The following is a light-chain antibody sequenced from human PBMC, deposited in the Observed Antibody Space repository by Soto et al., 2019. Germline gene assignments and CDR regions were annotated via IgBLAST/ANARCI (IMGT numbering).Light chain of an antibody. CDR1: QSVSSRY. J-gene: IGKJ4*01. CDR2: AAS. V-gene: IGKV3-20*01. CDR3: QQCDNSFDLT. Sequence: EIVLTQSPGTLSLSPGERGTLSCRASQSVSSRYLAWYQQKPGRAPRLLIYAASSRATGVPDRFSGSGSGTDFTLTISRLEPEDFAVYYCQQCDNSFDLTFGGGTKVDIK.